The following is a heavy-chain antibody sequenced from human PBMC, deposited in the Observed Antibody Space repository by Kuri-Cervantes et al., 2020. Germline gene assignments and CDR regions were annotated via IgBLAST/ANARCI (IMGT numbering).Heavy chain of an antibody. Sequence: ASVKVSCKASGYTFTGYYMHWVRQAPGQGLEWMGWINPNSGGTNYAQKLQGRVTMTTDTSTSTAYMELRSLRSDDTAVYYCARARGYKIEFDHWGQGTLVTVSS. V-gene: IGHV1-2*02. CDR1: GYTFTGYY. CDR2: INPNSGGT. CDR3: ARARGYKIEFDH. J-gene: IGHJ4*02. D-gene: IGHD5-18*01.